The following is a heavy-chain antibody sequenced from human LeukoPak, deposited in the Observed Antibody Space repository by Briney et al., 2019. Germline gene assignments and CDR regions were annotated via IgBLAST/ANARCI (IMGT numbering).Heavy chain of an antibody. Sequence: ASVKVSCKASGYTFTGYYMHWVRQAPGQGLEWMGWINPNSGGTNYAQKFQGRVTMTRDTSISTAYMELSRLRSDDTAVYYCARDLAEYCSSTSCYLSAFDIWGQGTMVTASS. CDR1: GYTFTGYY. CDR2: INPNSGGT. CDR3: ARDLAEYCSSTSCYLSAFDI. V-gene: IGHV1-2*02. J-gene: IGHJ3*02. D-gene: IGHD2-2*01.